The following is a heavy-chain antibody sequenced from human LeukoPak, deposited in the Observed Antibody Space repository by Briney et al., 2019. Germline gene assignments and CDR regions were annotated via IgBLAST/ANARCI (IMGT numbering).Heavy chain of an antibody. Sequence: PGRSLRLSCAASGFTFDDYAMHWVRQAPGKGLEWVSGISWNSGSIGYADSVKGRFTISRDNAKNSLYLQMNSLRAEDTAVYYCAKDPEYSSSWYLWDNWFDPWGQGTLVTVSS. CDR2: ISWNSGSI. V-gene: IGHV3-9*01. CDR1: GFTFDDYA. CDR3: AKDPEYSSSWYLWDNWFDP. J-gene: IGHJ5*02. D-gene: IGHD6-13*01.